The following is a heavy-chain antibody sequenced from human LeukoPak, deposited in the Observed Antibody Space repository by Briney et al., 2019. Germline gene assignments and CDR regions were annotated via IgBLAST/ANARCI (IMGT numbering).Heavy chain of an antibody. CDR1: XA. Sequence: XAXXWVRQAPGKGLEWVAVISYDGSNKYYADSVKGRFTISRDNSKNTLYLQMNSLRAEDTAVYYCARDLDAFDIWGQGTMVTVSS. V-gene: IGHV3-30-3*01. CDR2: ISYDGSNK. CDR3: ARDLDAFDI. J-gene: IGHJ3*02.